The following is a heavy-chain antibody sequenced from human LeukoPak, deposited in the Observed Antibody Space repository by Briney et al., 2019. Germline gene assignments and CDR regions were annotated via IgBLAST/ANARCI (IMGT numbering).Heavy chain of an antibody. V-gene: IGHV3-23*01. CDR1: GFSFSRYA. J-gene: IGHJ2*01. CDR3: AKVRIVGDYDWFFDL. Sequence: GGSLRLSCAASGFSFSRYAMSWGRQAPGKGLEWVSAIHGSGASTNYADSVKGRFTISRDNSKSTLHLQMNSLRAEDTAIYHCAKVRIVGDYDWFFDLWGRGTLVTVSS. CDR2: IHGSGAST. D-gene: IGHD4-17*01.